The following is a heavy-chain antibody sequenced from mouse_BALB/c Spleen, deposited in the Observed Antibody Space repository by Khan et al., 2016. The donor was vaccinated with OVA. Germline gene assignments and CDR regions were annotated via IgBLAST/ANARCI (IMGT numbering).Heavy chain of an antibody. CDR3: ARDGSRYNYAMDY. V-gene: IGHV3-2*02. CDR1: GYSITSDYA. Sequence: EVQLQESGPGLVKPSQSLSLTCTVTGYSITSDYAWNWIRQFPGNKLEWMGYISYSGRTNYNPALKSRIPITRDTPKNQFFLQLNSVTTEDTATYYCARDGSRYNYAMDYWGQGTSVTVSS. J-gene: IGHJ4*01. CDR2: ISYSGRT. D-gene: IGHD2-3*01.